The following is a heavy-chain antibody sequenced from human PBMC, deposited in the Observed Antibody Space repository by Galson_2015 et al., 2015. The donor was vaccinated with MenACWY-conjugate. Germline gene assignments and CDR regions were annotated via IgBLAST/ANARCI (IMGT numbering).Heavy chain of an antibody. V-gene: IGHV3-53*01. Sequence: SLRLSCATSAFSVGSNYMSWVRQAPGKGLEWVSIIYSGGDTYYADSVKGRFTISRDNSKNTLCLQMNYLRAEDTAVYYCARVGGSSLAPLDYWGQGTLVTVSS. CDR1: AFSVGSNY. D-gene: IGHD6-6*01. CDR3: ARVGGSSLAPLDY. CDR2: IYSGGDT. J-gene: IGHJ4*02.